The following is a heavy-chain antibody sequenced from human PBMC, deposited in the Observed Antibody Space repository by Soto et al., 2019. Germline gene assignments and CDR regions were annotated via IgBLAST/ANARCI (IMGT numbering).Heavy chain of an antibody. CDR2: INPSGGGT. CDR1: GYTFTSQY. D-gene: IGHD6-6*01. J-gene: IGHJ4*02. CDR3: ARGGKIAARPLDS. V-gene: IGHV1-46*01. Sequence: QVQLVQSGAEVKKPGASVKVSCKASGYTFTSQYMHWVRQAPGQGLEWMGIINPSGGGTNYAQKFPGRITLTRDTSKSTLYVELSSLRSADPAVYYCARGGKIAARPLDSWGQGTLVTVSS.